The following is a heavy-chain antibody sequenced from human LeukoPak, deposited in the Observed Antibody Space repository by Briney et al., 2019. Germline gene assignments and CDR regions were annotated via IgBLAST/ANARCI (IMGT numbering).Heavy chain of an antibody. D-gene: IGHD6-13*01. V-gene: IGHV3-7*01. CDR3: ARWTYSSNWWDVDS. Sequence: GGSLRLSCAASGFTYSSNWMTWVRQAPGKGLEWLASIQQDGSVRNYVDSVKGRFIISRDNAKNSLYLQMNSLTVEDTAIYYCARWTYSSNWWDVDSWGQGTLVIVSS. CDR1: GFTYSSNW. CDR2: IQQDGSVR. J-gene: IGHJ4*02.